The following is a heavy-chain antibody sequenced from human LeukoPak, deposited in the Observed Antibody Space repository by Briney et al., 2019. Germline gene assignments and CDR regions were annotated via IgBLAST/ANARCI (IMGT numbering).Heavy chain of an antibody. CDR2: IYYSGST. CDR1: GGSISSGSYY. CDR3: ARRNFYDSGTYHYYLDY. Sequence: SETLSLTCSVSGGSISSGSYYWGWIRQPPGKGLEWIGSIYYSGSTNYNPSLKSRVTISVDTSKNQFSLKLSSVTAADTAEYYCARRNFYDSGTYHYYLDYWGQGTLVTVSS. V-gene: IGHV4-39*01. D-gene: IGHD3-22*01. J-gene: IGHJ4*02.